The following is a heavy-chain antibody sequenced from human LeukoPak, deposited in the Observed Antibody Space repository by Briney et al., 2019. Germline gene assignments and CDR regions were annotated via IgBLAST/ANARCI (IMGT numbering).Heavy chain of an antibody. CDR2: INPNGGST. J-gene: IGHJ4*02. CDR1: GYTFTSYY. V-gene: IGHV1-46*01. D-gene: IGHD3-9*01. Sequence: ASLKVSCKPSGYTFTSYYMHWVRQAPGQGLEWMGIINPNGGSTGYAQKFQGRVTVTRDTSTTTVYMELSSLRSEDTAVYYCARDEGGILTGYYLGGDWGQGTLVTVSS. CDR3: ARDEGGILTGYYLGGD.